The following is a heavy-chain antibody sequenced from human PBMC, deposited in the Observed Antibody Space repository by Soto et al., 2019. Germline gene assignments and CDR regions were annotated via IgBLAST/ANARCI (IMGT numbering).Heavy chain of an antibody. CDR3: ATVFLPGIAAAGTNWFDP. V-gene: IGHV3-23*01. CDR2: ISGSGGST. J-gene: IGHJ5*02. Sequence: PGGSLRLSCAASGFTFSSYSMSWVGQAPGKGLEWVSAISGSGGSTYYADSVKGRFTISRDNSKNTLYLQMNSLRAEDTAVYYCATVFLPGIAAAGTNWFDPWGQGTLVTVSS. CDR1: GFTFSSYS. D-gene: IGHD6-13*01.